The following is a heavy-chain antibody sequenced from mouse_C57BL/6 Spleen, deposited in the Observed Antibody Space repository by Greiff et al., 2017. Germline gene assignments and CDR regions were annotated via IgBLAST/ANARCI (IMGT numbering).Heavy chain of an antibody. J-gene: IGHJ3*01. CDR2: INPNNGGT. Sequence: VQLQQSGPELVKPGASVKISCKASGFTFTDYYMNWVKQSHGKSLEWIGDINPNNGGTSYNQKFKGKATLTVDKSSSTAYMELRSLTSEDSAVYNCARSNYYGSSSFAYWGQGTLVTVSA. CDR1: GFTFTDYY. CDR3: ARSNYYGSSSFAY. D-gene: IGHD1-1*01. V-gene: IGHV1-26*01.